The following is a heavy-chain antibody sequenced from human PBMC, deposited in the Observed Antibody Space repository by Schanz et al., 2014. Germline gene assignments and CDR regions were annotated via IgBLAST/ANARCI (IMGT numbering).Heavy chain of an antibody. J-gene: IGHJ4*02. CDR1: GDTFRSYT. D-gene: IGHD5-12*01. Sequence: QVQLVQSGAEVKKPGSSVKVSCKASGDTFRSYTINWVRHAPGQGLEWMGRIIPITGITNYAQKFQGRVTFAEDKSTRTAFLEVNSMRYEDTAVYCARTGYDPSLTHWGQGTLVTVSS. CDR2: IIPITGIT. CDR3: ARTGYDPSLTH. V-gene: IGHV1-69*02.